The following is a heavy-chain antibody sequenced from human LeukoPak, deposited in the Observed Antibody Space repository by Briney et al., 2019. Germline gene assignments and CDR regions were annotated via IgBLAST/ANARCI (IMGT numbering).Heavy chain of an antibody. CDR3: AGRGHRYSRD. CDR1: GDSVTSGY. J-gene: IGHJ1*01. V-gene: IGHV4-4*09. CDR2: IYDSGIT. D-gene: IGHD2-15*01. Sequence: SETLSLTCTVSGDSVTSGYWSWIRQPPGKGPEWIGYIYDSGITDCNPSLKSRLTISVDTSNNQFSLNLSSVTAADTAVYYCAGRGHRYSRDWGQGILVTVSS.